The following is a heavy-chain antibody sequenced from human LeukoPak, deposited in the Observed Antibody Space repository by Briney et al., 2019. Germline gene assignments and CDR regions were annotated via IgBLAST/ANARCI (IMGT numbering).Heavy chain of an antibody. CDR1: GFTFNNYG. Sequence: GESLRLSCTASGFTFNNYGMSWVRQAPGKGLEWVSGINWNAVRVGYADSVKGRFTISRDNAKNSLYLQMNSLRAEDTAVYYCAREGTYYYDSSAHHAIHIWGPGTMVTVSP. CDR2: INWNAVRV. V-gene: IGHV3-20*04. D-gene: IGHD3-22*01. J-gene: IGHJ3*02. CDR3: AREGTYYYDSSAHHAIHI.